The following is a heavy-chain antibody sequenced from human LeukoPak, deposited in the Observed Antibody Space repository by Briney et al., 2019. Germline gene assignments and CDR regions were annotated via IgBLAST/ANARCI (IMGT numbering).Heavy chain of an antibody. CDR3: ARTGDSSGYYFDY. J-gene: IGHJ4*02. V-gene: IGHV4-39*07. Sequence: KPSETLSLTCTVSGGSISSSSYYWGWIRQPPGKGLEWIGSIYYSGSTYYNPSLKSRVTISVDTSKNQFSLKLSSVTAADTAVYYCARTGDSSGYYFDYWGQGTLVTVSS. D-gene: IGHD3-22*01. CDR1: GGSISSSSYY. CDR2: IYYSGST.